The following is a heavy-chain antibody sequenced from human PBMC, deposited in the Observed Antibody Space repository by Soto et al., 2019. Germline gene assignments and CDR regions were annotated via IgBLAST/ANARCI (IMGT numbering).Heavy chain of an antibody. CDR3: ASGARRWYPYFFDS. J-gene: IGHJ4*02. CDR1: EGTFNSYA. V-gene: IGHV1-69*01. CDR2: IIPYYNTL. Sequence: QAQVVQSGAEVRKPGSSVKLSCKASEGTFNSYAIAWVRQAPGQGLEWMGGIIPYYNTLNYAQKFQDRVTITADDSTKTVYMELSSLRSDDTAVYFCASGARRWYPYFFDSWAQGTLVTVSS. D-gene: IGHD6-13*01.